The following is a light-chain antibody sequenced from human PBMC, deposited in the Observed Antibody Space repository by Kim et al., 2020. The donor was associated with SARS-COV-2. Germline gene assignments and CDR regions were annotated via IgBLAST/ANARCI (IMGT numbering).Light chain of an antibody. CDR2: DAS. CDR1: QDINSW. CDR3: QQYNSFLYT. Sequence: ASVGDRVTITCRASQDINSWLAWYQQKPGKAPKLLIYDASTLETGVPSRFSGRRSGTEFTLTISSLQPDDFATYYCQQYNSFLYTFGQGTKLEI. J-gene: IGKJ2*01. V-gene: IGKV1-5*01.